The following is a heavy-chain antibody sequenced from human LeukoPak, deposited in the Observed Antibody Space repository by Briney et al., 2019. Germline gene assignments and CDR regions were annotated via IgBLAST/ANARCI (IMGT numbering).Heavy chain of an antibody. CDR3: AKDRVPVWFGELYSFDY. J-gene: IGHJ4*02. CDR1: GYTFTDYY. Sequence: SVKVSCKASGYTFTDYYIHWVRQAPGQGLEWMVRIIPIFGTANYAQKFQGRVTITTDESTSTAYMELSSLRSEDTAVYYCAKDRVPVWFGELYSFDYWGQGTLVTVSS. D-gene: IGHD3-10*01. V-gene: IGHV1-69*05. CDR2: IIPIFGTA.